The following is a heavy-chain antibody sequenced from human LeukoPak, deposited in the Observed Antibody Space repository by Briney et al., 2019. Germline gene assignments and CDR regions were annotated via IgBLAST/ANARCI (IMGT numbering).Heavy chain of an antibody. CDR1: GFTFSDYY. Sequence: QTGGSLRLSCAASGFTFSDYYMSWVRQAPGKGLEWVSAISGSGGSTYYADSVKGRFTISRDNSKNTLYLQMNSLRAEDTAVYYCAKEVVWELLSYFDYWGQGTLVTVSS. CDR3: AKEVVWELLSYFDY. V-gene: IGHV3-23*01. D-gene: IGHD1-26*01. J-gene: IGHJ4*02. CDR2: ISGSGGST.